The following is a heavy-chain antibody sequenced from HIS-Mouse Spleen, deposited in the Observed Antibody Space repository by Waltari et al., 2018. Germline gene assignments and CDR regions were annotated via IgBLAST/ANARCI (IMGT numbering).Heavy chain of an antibody. CDR2: IYTSGST. CDR1: GGSTSSYH. J-gene: IGHJ3*02. V-gene: IGHV4-4*07. CDR3: ARDFHDFWSGYYGGDKKHDAFDI. Sequence: QVQLQESGPGLVKPSETLSLTCTISGGSTSSYHCSWIRQPAGKGLAWVGRIYTSGSTNYNHSLKSRVTMSVDTSKNQFSLKLSSVTAADTAVYYCARDFHDFWSGYYGGDKKHDAFDIWGQGTMVTVSS. D-gene: IGHD3-3*01.